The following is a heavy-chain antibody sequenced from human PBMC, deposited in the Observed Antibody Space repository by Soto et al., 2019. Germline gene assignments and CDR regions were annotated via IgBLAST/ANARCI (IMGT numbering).Heavy chain of an antibody. CDR2: ISSSGSTI. Sequence: PGGSLRLSCAAPGFTFSDYYMSWIRQAPGKGLEWVSYISSSGSTIYYADSVKGRFTISRDNAKNSLYLQMNSLRAEDTAVYYCARKPYSSSWSDYWGQGTLVTVSS. CDR3: ARKPYSSSWSDY. J-gene: IGHJ4*02. CDR1: GFTFSDYY. D-gene: IGHD6-13*01. V-gene: IGHV3-11*01.